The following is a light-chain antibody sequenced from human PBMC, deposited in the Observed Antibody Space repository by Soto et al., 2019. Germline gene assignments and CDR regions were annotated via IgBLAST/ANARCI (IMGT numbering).Light chain of an antibody. J-gene: IGKJ2*01. CDR2: DAS. CDR1: QTVSNY. V-gene: IGKV3-11*01. Sequence: EIVLTQSPATLSLSPGERATLSCRASQTVSNYLAWYQQKPGQAPRLLIYDASNRATDIPARFSGSGSGTDFTLTISRLEPEDFAVYYCQQYSSLPHTFGQGTKLEVK. CDR3: QQYSSLPHT.